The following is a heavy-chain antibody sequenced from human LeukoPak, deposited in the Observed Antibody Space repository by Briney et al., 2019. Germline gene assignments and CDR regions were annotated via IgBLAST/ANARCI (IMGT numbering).Heavy chain of an antibody. CDR3: ATDNGMRVLDY. D-gene: IGHD2-8*01. Sequence: ASVKVSCKASGYTFTNYAISWVRQAPGQGLEWMGWISVYNGNTNYAQKLQGRVTMTTDTSTSTAYMELRSLRSDDTAVYYCATDNGMRVLDYWGQGTLVTVSS. CDR2: ISVYNGNT. V-gene: IGHV1-18*01. CDR1: GYTFTNYA. J-gene: IGHJ4*02.